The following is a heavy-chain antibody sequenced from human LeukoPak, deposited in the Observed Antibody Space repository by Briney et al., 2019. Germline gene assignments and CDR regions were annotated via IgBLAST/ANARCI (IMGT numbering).Heavy chain of an antibody. Sequence: GGSLRLSCAASGFTFSSYSMIWVRQAPGKGLEWVSSISSSSSYIYYADSVKGRLTISRDNAKNSLYLQMNSLSAEDTAVYYCARGPLWGYYDSSGYYLDYWGQGTLVTVSS. CDR3: ARGPLWGYYDSSGYYLDY. D-gene: IGHD3-22*01. CDR2: ISSSSSYI. J-gene: IGHJ4*02. CDR1: GFTFSSYS. V-gene: IGHV3-21*01.